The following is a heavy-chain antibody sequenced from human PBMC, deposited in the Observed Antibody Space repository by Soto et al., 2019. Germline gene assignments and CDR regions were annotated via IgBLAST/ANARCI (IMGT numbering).Heavy chain of an antibody. V-gene: IGHV3-66*01. Sequence: SGGSLRLSCAASGLSVSSNDMSWVRQAPGKGLECVSIIYSADNTFYLDSVKGRFIISRDNSKNTVYLQMNSLRADDTAVYYCARGSLYWGQGTLVTVSS. CDR1: GLSVSSND. J-gene: IGHJ4*01. CDR2: IYSADNT. CDR3: ARGSLY.